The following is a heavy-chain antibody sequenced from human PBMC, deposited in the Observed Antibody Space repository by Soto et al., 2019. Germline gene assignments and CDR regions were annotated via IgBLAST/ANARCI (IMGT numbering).Heavy chain of an antibody. CDR3: ARGRVRGWPYDFWSGSGNYYYYYYMDV. CDR1: GGSFSGYY. D-gene: IGHD3-3*01. CDR2: INHSGST. J-gene: IGHJ6*03. Sequence: SETLSLTCAVYGGSFSGYYWSWIRQPPGKGLEWIGEINHSGSTNYNPSLKSRVTISVDTSKNQFSLKLSSVTAADTAVYYCARGRVRGWPYDFWSGSGNYYYYYYMDVWGKGTTVTVSS. V-gene: IGHV4-34*01.